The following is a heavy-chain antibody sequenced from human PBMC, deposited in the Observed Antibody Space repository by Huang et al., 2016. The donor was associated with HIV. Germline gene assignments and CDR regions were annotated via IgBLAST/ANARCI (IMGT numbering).Heavy chain of an antibody. D-gene: IGHD3-22*01. V-gene: IGHV4-34*01. Sequence: QVQLQQWGAGLLKPSETLSLTCAVYGESFSGYYWCWIRQPPGKGLEWIGEVNQSGSTNYNPSLKNRVTMSVDTSRNQFSLELGSVTVADTAMYFCARGSARYYYDSSGYRRSPSFDYWSQGTLVTVSS. CDR2: VNQSGST. CDR1: GESFSGYY. CDR3: ARGSARYYYDSSGYRRSPSFDY. J-gene: IGHJ4*02.